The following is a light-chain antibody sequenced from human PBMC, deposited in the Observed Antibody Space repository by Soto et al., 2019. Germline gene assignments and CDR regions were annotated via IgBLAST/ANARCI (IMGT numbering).Light chain of an antibody. CDR3: EQYGSSRK. V-gene: IGKV3-20*01. J-gene: IGKJ1*01. Sequence: ELVLTQSPCTPPLSPGETATLSCMARQSVSSSYLASYQHKPCEDPRLLSYGASSRATAIPARFSGSGSGGYFSLTISRLEPEDLAVYYCEQYGSSRKFGQLTKVQS. CDR2: GAS. CDR1: QSVSSSY.